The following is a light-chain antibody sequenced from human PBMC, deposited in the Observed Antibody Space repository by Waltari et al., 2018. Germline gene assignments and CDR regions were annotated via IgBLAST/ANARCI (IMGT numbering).Light chain of an antibody. CDR1: QSVSRY. V-gene: IGKV3-11*01. CDR3: QQRTKLIT. Sequence: IVLTQSPATLSLSPGESATLSCRASQSVSRYLAWYQQKPGQAPRLLINDASNRATGIPDRFSGSGSGTDFTLTISSLEPEDFAVYYCQQRTKLITFGQGTRLEIK. CDR2: DAS. J-gene: IGKJ5*01.